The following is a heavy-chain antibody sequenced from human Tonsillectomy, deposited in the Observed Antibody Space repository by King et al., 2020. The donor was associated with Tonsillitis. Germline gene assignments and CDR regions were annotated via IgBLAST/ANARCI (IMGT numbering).Heavy chain of an antibody. D-gene: IGHD2-21*02. CDR2: IIPIFGTA. Sequence: VQLVESGAEVKKPGPSVKVSCKASGGTFSSYAISWVRQAPGQGLEWMGGIIPIFGTANYAQKFQGRVTITADESTSTAYMELSSLRSEDTAVYYCARGYCGGDCYYYYYYGMDVWGQGTTVTVSS. CDR1: GGTFSSYA. CDR3: ARGYCGGDCYYYYYYGMDV. V-gene: IGHV1-69*01. J-gene: IGHJ6*02.